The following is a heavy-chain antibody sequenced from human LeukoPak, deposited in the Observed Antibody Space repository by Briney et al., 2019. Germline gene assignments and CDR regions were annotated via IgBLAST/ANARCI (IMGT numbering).Heavy chain of an antibody. CDR2: ISSSVSTI. J-gene: IGHJ4*02. D-gene: IGHD3-22*01. CDR1: GFTFSDYY. Sequence: GGSLRLSCAASGFTFSDYYMSWIRQAPGKRLEWVSYISSSVSTIYYADSVKGRFTISRDNAKNSLYLQMNSLRAEDTAVYYCARVGYDSSGYLYFDYWGQGTLVTVSS. CDR3: ARVGYDSSGYLYFDY. V-gene: IGHV3-11*01.